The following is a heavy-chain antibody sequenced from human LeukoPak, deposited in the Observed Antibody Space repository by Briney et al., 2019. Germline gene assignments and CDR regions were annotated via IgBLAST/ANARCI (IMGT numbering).Heavy chain of an antibody. D-gene: IGHD2-2*01. CDR2: IIPIFGTA. Sequence: VXXSXKASGGTFSSYAISWVRQAPGQGLEWMGGIIPIFGTANYAQKFQGRVTITADESTSTAYMELSSLRSEDTAVYYCARDQGRVPAAHDIWGQGTLVTVSS. V-gene: IGHV1-69*13. CDR1: GGTFSSYA. J-gene: IGHJ4*02. CDR3: ARDQGRVPAAHDI.